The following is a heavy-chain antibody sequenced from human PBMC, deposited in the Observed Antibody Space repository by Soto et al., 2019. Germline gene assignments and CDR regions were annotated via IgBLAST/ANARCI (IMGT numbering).Heavy chain of an antibody. D-gene: IGHD3-10*01. CDR3: ARLRTGIDY. CDR2: VSYDGSNK. V-gene: IGHV3-30-3*01. CDR1: GFSFSSYS. Sequence: GGSLRLSCAASGFSFSSYSMYWVRQAPGKGLEWVTVVSYDGSNKYYADSVKGRFTISRDNSKNTLYLQMNSLRAEDTAVYYCARLRTGIDYWGQGTLVTVSS. J-gene: IGHJ4*02.